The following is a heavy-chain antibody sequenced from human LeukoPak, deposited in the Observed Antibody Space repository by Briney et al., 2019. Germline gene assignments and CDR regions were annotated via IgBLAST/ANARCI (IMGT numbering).Heavy chain of an antibody. D-gene: IGHD2-2*01. CDR2: IYYSGST. J-gene: IGHJ5*02. CDR3: ARRVGYCSSTSCLGYNWFDP. Sequence: SGTLSLTCTVSGGSISSSSYYWGWIRQPPGKGLEWIGSIYYSGSTYYNPSLKSRVTISVDTSKNQFSLKLSSVTAADTAVYYCARRVGYCSSTSCLGYNWFDPWGQGTLVTVSS. CDR1: GGSISSSSYY. V-gene: IGHV4-39*01.